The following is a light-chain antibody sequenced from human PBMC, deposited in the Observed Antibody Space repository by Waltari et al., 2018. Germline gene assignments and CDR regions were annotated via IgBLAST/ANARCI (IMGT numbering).Light chain of an antibody. CDR2: AVS. CDR3: SSYAGSSKGV. Sequence: QSALTQSASVSGSPGQSITISCTGPSIDVGHSNRVSWYPQHPGKAPKLMIYAVSKRPSWVSDRFSGSKSGDMASLTISGLQPEDEAEYFCSSYAGSSKGVFGGGTKVTVL. CDR1: SIDVGHSNR. J-gene: IGLJ2*01. V-gene: IGLV2-23*02.